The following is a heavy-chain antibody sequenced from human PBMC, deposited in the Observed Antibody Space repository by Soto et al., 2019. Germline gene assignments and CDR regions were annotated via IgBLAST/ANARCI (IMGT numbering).Heavy chain of an antibody. D-gene: IGHD4-17*01. CDR2: ISGSGGST. CDR1: GFTFSSYA. CDR3: AKDLVLTTDEYFQH. Sequence: GSLRLSCASSGFTFSSYAVSWVRQAPGKGLEWVSAISGSGGSTYYADSVKGRFTSSRDNSKNTLYLQMNSLRAEDTAVYYCAKDLVLTTDEYFQHWGQGTLVTVSS. J-gene: IGHJ1*01. V-gene: IGHV3-23*01.